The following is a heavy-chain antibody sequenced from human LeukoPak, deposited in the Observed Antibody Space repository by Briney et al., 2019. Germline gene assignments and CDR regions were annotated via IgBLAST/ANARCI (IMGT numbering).Heavy chain of an antibody. J-gene: IGHJ3*02. CDR2: ISGSGGST. CDR1: GFTFSSYA. Sequence: GGSLRLSCAASGFTFSSYAMSWVRQALGKGLEWVSAISGSGGSTYYADSVKGRFTISRDNSKNTLYLQMNSLRAEDTAVYYCAKLVDYGDHKDDAFDIWGQGTMVTVSS. D-gene: IGHD4-17*01. V-gene: IGHV3-23*01. CDR3: AKLVDYGDHKDDAFDI.